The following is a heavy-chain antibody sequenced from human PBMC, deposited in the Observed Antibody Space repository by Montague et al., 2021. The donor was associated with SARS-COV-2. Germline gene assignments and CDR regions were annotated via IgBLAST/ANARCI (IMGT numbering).Heavy chain of an antibody. V-gene: IGHV3-7*01. CDR1: GFTFSRYW. Sequence: SLRLSCAAPGFTFSRYWMSWVRQAPGKGLEWVANIKQDGSEKYYVDSVKGRFTISRDNAKNSLYLQMNSLRAEDTAVYYCAKMGSSWYVRYYYYYGMDVWGQGTTVTVSS. CDR3: AKMGSSWYVRYYYYYGMDV. J-gene: IGHJ6*02. D-gene: IGHD6-13*01. CDR2: IKQDGSEK.